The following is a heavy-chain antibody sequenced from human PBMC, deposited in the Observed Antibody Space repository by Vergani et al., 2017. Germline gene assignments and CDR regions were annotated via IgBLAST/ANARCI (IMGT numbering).Heavy chain of an antibody. V-gene: IGHV4-4*03. D-gene: IGHD2-15*01. J-gene: IGHJ5*02. CDR3: ARNLGYCSGGSCRRYGWFDP. CDR1: GGSISSSNW. Sequence: QVQLQESGPGLVKPPGTLSLTCAVSGGSISSSNWWSWVRQPPGKGLEWIGEIYHSGSTNYNTSLKSRVTISVDKSKNQFSLKLSSVTAADTAVYYCARNLGYCSGGSCRRYGWFDPWGQGTLVTVSS. CDR2: IYHSGST.